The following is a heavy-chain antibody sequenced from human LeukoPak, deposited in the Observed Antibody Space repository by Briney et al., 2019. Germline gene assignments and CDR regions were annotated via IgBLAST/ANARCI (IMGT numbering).Heavy chain of an antibody. D-gene: IGHD3-3*01. CDR1: GFTFSSYS. J-gene: IGHJ4*02. CDR2: ISSSSSYI. CDR3: AKGEYDFWSGYYRYPFDY. Sequence: GGSLRLSCAASGFTFSSYSMNWVRQAPGKGLEWVSSISSSSSYIYYADSVKGRFTISRDNSKNTLYLQMNSLRAEDTAVYYCAKGEYDFWSGYYRYPFDYWGQGTLVTVSS. V-gene: IGHV3-21*04.